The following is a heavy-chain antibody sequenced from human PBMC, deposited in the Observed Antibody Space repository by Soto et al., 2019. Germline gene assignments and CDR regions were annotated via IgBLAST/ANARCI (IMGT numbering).Heavy chain of an antibody. CDR1: GYNFNSYT. V-gene: IGHV1-18*01. J-gene: IGHJ5*02. Sequence: QVQLVQSGAEVKKPGASVKVSCKASGYNFNSYTISWVRQAPGQGLEWMGRISAYNGNTNYARKLQGRATMTTDTSTSTAYMGLRSLRSDDTAVYHCARVVGALGPWFDPWGQGTLVTVSS. CDR2: ISAYNGNT. D-gene: IGHD1-26*01. CDR3: ARVVGALGPWFDP.